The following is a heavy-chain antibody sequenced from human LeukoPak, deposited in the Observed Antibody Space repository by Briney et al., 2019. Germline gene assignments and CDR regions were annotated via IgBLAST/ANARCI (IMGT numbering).Heavy chain of an antibody. V-gene: IGHV1-18*01. Sequence: GASVKVSCTASGYTFTSYGISWVRQAPGQGLEWMGWISAYNGNINYAQKLQGRVTMTTDTSTSTAYMELRSLRSDDTAVYYCARDVYDFWSGSIMVPAYWGQGTLVTVSS. CDR1: GYTFTSYG. D-gene: IGHD3-3*01. J-gene: IGHJ4*02. CDR3: ARDVYDFWSGSIMVPAY. CDR2: ISAYNGNI.